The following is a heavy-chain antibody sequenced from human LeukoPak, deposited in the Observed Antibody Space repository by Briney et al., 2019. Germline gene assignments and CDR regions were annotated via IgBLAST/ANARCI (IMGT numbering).Heavy chain of an antibody. CDR3: ARRNGQDIVPTFRRRYYFDY. V-gene: IGHV4-39*01. CDR1: GSSISSYY. Sequence: SETLSLTCTVSGSSISSYYWGWIRQPPGKGLEWIGSIYYSGSTYYNPSLKSRVTISVDTSKNQFSLKLSSVTAADTAVYYCARRNGQDIVPTFRRRYYFDYWGQGTLVTVSS. CDR2: IYYSGST. J-gene: IGHJ4*02. D-gene: IGHD5-12*01.